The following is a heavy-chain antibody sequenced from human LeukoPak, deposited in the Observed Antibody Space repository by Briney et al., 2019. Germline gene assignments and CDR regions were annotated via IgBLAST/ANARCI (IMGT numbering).Heavy chain of an antibody. J-gene: IGHJ4*02. D-gene: IGHD5-18*01. CDR1: GGSISSYY. CDR2: IYTSGST. V-gene: IGHV4-4*07. CDR3: ASGLRRIQLWLLDY. Sequence: SETLSLTCTVSGGSISSYYWSWIRQPAGKGLEWIGRIYTSGSTNYNPSLKSRVTMSVDTSENQFSLKLSSVTAADTAVYYCASGLRRIQLWLLDYWGQGTLVTVSS.